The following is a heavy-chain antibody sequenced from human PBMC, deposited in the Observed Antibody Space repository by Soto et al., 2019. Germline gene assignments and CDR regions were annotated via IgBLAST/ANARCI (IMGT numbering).Heavy chain of an antibody. D-gene: IGHD2-2*01. Sequence: PGESLKISCQGSGYSFTTYWIGWVRQMPGRGLEWMGIIDPGNSDTRYSPSFQGQVTISADKSISTAYLQWSTLKASDTAMYYCARNRHGGQLLQYFHYGMDVWGQGTTVTVSS. CDR2: IDPGNSDT. J-gene: IGHJ6*02. CDR1: GYSFTTYW. CDR3: ARNRHGGQLLQYFHYGMDV. V-gene: IGHV5-51*01.